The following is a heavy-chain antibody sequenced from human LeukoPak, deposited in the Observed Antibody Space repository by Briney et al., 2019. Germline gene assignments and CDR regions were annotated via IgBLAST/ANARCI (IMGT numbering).Heavy chain of an antibody. Sequence: GGSLRLSCAASGFTFSSYDLSWVRQAPGKGLECVAAIDRGVGSTYYADSVKGRFTISRDNAKNSLYLQMNSLRDEDTALYYCAKDPPCNGGTCYGYFESWGQGTLVTVSS. J-gene: IGHJ4*02. CDR3: AKDPPCNGGTCYGYFES. CDR2: IDRGVGST. D-gene: IGHD2-15*01. CDR1: GFTFSSYD. V-gene: IGHV3-23*01.